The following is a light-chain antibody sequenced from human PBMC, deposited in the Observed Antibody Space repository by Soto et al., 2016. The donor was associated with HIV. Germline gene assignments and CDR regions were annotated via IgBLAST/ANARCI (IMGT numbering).Light chain of an antibody. V-gene: IGKV1-39*01. Sequence: DIQMTQSPSSLSAYVGDRVTISCRASQSVSTYLNWYQQIPGKAPKLLIYAASSLQSGVPSRFSGSGSGTEFTLTISSLQPDDFATYYCQHYNSYPITFGQGTRLEIK. J-gene: IGKJ5*01. CDR3: QHYNSYPIT. CDR2: AAS. CDR1: QSVSTY.